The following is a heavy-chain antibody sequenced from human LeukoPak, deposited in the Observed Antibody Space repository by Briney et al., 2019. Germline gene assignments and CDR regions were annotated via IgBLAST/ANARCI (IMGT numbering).Heavy chain of an antibody. V-gene: IGHV4-30-4*08. D-gene: IGHD1-26*01. J-gene: IGHJ4*02. CDR3: ARGRGGSSLLDY. Sequence: SQTLSLPCTVSGGSISSGDYYGSRIRQPPGKVLEWIGYFYCSGSTYYNPSLKSRVTLSVDTSKNQFSLKLSSVAAADTAVYYCARGRGGSSLLDYWGQGTLVTVSS. CDR1: GGSISSGDYY. CDR2: FYCSGST.